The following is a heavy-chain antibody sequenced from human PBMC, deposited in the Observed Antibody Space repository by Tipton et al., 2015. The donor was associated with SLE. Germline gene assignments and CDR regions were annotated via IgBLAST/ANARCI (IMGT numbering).Heavy chain of an antibody. Sequence: TLSLTCTVSGGSISYYYWSWIRHPAGKGLEWIGRIYTSGSTIYNPSLESRVTMSVDTSKNQFSLKLSSVTAADTAVYYCARDPYYYDSSGSPHSYWGQGTLVTVSS. D-gene: IGHD3-22*01. V-gene: IGHV4-4*07. CDR2: IYTSGST. J-gene: IGHJ4*02. CDR3: ARDPYYYDSSGSPHSY. CDR1: GGSISYYY.